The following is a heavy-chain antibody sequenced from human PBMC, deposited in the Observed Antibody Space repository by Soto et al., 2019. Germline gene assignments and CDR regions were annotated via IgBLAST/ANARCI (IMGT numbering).Heavy chain of an antibody. J-gene: IGHJ4*02. CDR1: GYTFTTYD. CDR2: MNPYTGNT. CDR3: ARRKERSGPHYFDY. V-gene: IGHV1-8*01. Sequence: QVQLVQSGAEVKEPGASVKVSCKASGYTFTTYDIYWMRQATGQGLEWMGWMNPYTGNTGYAQKFQGRVTVTRNTSISTVSMEMSGLRLYDTAVYYCARRKERSGPHYFDYWGQGSQVTVSS. D-gene: IGHD6-25*01.